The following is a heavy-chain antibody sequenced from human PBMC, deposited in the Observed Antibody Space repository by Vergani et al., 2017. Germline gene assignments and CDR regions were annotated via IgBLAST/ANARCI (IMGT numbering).Heavy chain of an antibody. V-gene: IGHV1-2*02. CDR3: AGGGTWFTQYYWNDGAFDY. CDR2: INPNSGGT. CDR1: RYTFTGYY. J-gene: IGHJ4*02. D-gene: IGHD1-1*01. Sequence: QVQLVQSGAEVKKPGASVKVSCKASRYTFTGYYMHWVRQAPGQGIEWMGWINPNSGGTNYAQKFQGRVTMTRDTSISTAYMELSRLRSDDTAVYYCAGGGTWFTQYYWNDGAFDYWGQGTLVTVSS.